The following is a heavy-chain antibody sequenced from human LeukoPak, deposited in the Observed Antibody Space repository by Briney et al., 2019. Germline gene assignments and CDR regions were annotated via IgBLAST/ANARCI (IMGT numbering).Heavy chain of an antibody. D-gene: IGHD3-10*01. CDR3: ARHSYVSGSQSMDV. J-gene: IGHJ6*02. V-gene: IGHV4-4*07. Sequence: KPSETLSLTCTVSGGSISTYYWSWTRQPAGKGLECIGLIYASGSTNYNPSLKSRVTISVDTSKNQFSLRLSSVTAADTAVYYCARHSYVSGSQSMDVWGQGTTVTVSS. CDR1: GGSISTYY. CDR2: IYASGST.